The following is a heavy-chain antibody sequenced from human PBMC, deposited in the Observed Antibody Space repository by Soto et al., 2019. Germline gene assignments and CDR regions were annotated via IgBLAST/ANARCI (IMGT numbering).Heavy chain of an antibody. V-gene: IGHV3-23*01. CDR2: VSGSSGVT. D-gene: IGHD5-18*01. CDR3: AKSNGYGDV. J-gene: IGHJ4*02. Sequence: EMQLLESGGGLVQPGGSLRLSCADSGFSFSTYGVTWVRQAPGKGLEWVCGVSGSSGVTHYADSVKGRFTITGDDSKNTVYLQMHSLRVEDTAVYYCAKSNGYGDVWGQGTLVTVSS. CDR1: GFSFSTYG.